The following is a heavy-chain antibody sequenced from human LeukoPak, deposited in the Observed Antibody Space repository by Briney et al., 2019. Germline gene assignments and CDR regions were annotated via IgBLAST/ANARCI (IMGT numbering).Heavy chain of an antibody. J-gene: IGHJ6*03. D-gene: IGHD3-10*01. V-gene: IGHV4-39*07. CDR3: ARVFDSGSQAYFYYMDV. CDR2: IYYSGST. Sequence: PSETPSLTCTVSGGSISSSSYYWGWIRQPPGKGLEWIGSIYYSGSTYYNPSLKSRVTMSVDTSKNQFSLKVSSVTAADTAVYYCARVFDSGSQAYFYYMDVWGKGTTVTIFS. CDR1: GGSISSSSYY.